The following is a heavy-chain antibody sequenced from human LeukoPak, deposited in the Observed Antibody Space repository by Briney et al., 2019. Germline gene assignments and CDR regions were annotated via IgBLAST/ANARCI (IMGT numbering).Heavy chain of an antibody. D-gene: IGHD1-26*01. CDR1: GASISTYY. CDR3: ARAYSGTLPAKD. CDR2: TYYSGTT. V-gene: IGHV4-59*01. Sequence: SETLSLTCTVSGASISTYYWSWIRQPPGKGLEWIGYTYYSGTTNYNPSLKSRVTISVDTSKNQFSLKLTSVTAADTAVYYCARAYSGTLPAKDWGQGTLVTVSS. J-gene: IGHJ4*02.